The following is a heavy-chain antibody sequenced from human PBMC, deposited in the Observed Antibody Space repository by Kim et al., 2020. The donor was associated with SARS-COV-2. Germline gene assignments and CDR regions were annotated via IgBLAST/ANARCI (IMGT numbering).Heavy chain of an antibody. D-gene: IGHD3-10*01. J-gene: IGHJ6*02. CDR3: ARDLYYGSGSYSLFYYYYYYGMDV. Sequence: ASVKVSCKASGYTFTSYYMHWVRQAPGQGLEWMGIINPSGGSTSYAQKFQGRVTMTRDTSTSTVYMELSSLRSEDTAVYYCARDLYYGSGSYSLFYYYYYYGMDVWGQGTTVTVSS. CDR1: GYTFTSYY. V-gene: IGHV1-46*01. CDR2: INPSGGST.